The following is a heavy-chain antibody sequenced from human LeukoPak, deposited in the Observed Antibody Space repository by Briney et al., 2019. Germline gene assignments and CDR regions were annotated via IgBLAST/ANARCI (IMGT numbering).Heavy chain of an antibody. D-gene: IGHD3-16*01. CDR1: GGTFSSYA. CDR3: ARDIRLGGPDFDY. J-gene: IGHJ4*02. Sequence: ASVKVSCKASGGTFSSYAISWVRQAPGQGLEWMGIINPSGGSTSYAQKFQGRVTMTRDTSTSTVYMELGSLRSEDTAVYYCARDIRLGGPDFDYWGQGTLVTVSS. CDR2: INPSGGST. V-gene: IGHV1-46*01.